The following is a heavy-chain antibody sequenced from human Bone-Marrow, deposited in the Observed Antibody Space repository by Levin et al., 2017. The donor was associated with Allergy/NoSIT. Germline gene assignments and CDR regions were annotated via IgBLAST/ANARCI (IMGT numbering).Heavy chain of an antibody. Sequence: GGSLRLSCAASGFIFEQYAMHWVRLAPGKGLEWVASISYDRADKYYSDSVKGRFTISRDNSNNTLYLQMNSLRPEDTAVYYCARDHGAGGLPYYFDYWGQGALVTVSS. J-gene: IGHJ4*02. CDR1: GFIFEQYA. CDR2: ISYDRADK. CDR3: ARDHGAGGLPYYFDY. D-gene: IGHD3-10*01. V-gene: IGHV3-30-3*01.